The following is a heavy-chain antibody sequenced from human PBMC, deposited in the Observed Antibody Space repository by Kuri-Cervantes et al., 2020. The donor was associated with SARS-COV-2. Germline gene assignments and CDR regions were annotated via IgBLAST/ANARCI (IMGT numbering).Heavy chain of an antibody. Sequence: SCAAPGFTFSSYSMNWVRQAPGKGLEWVSSISSSSSYIYYADSVKGRFTISRDNAKNSLYLQMNSLRAEDTAVYYFARQRDTAMDTASPFDYWGQGTLVTVSS. J-gene: IGHJ4*02. V-gene: IGHV3-21*01. CDR3: ARQRDTAMDTASPFDY. CDR1: GFTFSSYS. CDR2: ISSSSSYI. D-gene: IGHD5-18*01.